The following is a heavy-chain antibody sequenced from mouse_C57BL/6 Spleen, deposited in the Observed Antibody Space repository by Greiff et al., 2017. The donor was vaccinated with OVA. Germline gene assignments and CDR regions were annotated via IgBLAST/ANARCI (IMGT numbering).Heavy chain of an antibody. Sequence: DVMLVESGGGLVKPGGSLKLSCAASGFTFSDYGMHWVRQAPEKGLEWVAYISSGSSTIYYADTVKGRFTISRDNAKNTLFLQMTRLRSEDTAMYYCARGWAIDYWGQGTTLTVSS. D-gene: IGHD3-3*01. CDR1: GFTFSDYG. CDR3: ARGWAIDY. V-gene: IGHV5-17*01. J-gene: IGHJ2*01. CDR2: ISSGSSTI.